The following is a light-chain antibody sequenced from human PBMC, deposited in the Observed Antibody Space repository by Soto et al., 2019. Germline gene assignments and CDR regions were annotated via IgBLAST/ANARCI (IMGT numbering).Light chain of an antibody. CDR1: QSISSY. J-gene: IGKJ2*01. Sequence: DIQMTQSPSSLSASVGDRVTITCRASQSISSYLNWFQQKPGRAPKLLIYAASSLQSGVPSRFSGSGSATDFTLTISSLQPEDFETYYCQQTYNAPYTFGQGTKLEIK. V-gene: IGKV1-39*01. CDR3: QQTYNAPYT. CDR2: AAS.